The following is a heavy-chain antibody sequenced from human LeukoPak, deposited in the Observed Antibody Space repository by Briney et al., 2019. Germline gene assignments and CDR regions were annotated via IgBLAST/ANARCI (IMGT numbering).Heavy chain of an antibody. Sequence: GGSLRLSCAASGFNVSSNYMNWVRQAPGKGLEWVSVIYTGGPTYYADSVQGRFTISRDNAKNSLYLQMNSLRAEDTAVYYCARDLYGDYQGTNWGQGTLVTVSS. CDR3: ARDLYGDYQGTN. D-gene: IGHD4-17*01. V-gene: IGHV3-66*01. CDR2: IYTGGPT. J-gene: IGHJ4*02. CDR1: GFNVSSNY.